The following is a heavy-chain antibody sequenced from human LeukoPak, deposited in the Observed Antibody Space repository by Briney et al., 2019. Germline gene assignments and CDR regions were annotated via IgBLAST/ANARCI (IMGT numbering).Heavy chain of an antibody. J-gene: IGHJ3*02. Sequence: SETLSLTCGVSGGSISSGGYSWNWIRQPPGKGPEWIGYIYYSGSTYYNPSLKSRVTISVDTSKNQFSLKLSSVTAADTAVYYCARTNYHESSGYGGALDIWGQGTMVTVSS. V-gene: IGHV4-30-4*07. CDR3: ARTNYHESSGYGGALDI. CDR2: IYYSGST. D-gene: IGHD3-22*01. CDR1: GGSISSGGYS.